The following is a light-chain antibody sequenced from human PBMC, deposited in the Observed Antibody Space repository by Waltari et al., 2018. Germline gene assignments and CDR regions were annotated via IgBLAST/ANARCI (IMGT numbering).Light chain of an antibody. CDR1: QSVNNR. Sequence: EIVLTQSPATLSLSPGERATLSCRASQSVNNRLAWYQQQPGQAPRLLIYDAFKRATGIPARFSGSGYGTDVTLTISSLEPEDFAVYYCQYRGHWPPGATFGPGTKVEIK. V-gene: IGKV3-11*01. J-gene: IGKJ3*01. CDR3: QYRGHWPPGAT. CDR2: DAF.